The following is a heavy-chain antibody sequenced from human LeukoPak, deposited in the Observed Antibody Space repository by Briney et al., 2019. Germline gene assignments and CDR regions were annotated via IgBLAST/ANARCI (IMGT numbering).Heavy chain of an antibody. Sequence: RGSLRLSCAASGFTFSSYWMSWVRQAPGKGLEWVANIKQDGSEKYYVDSVKGRFTISRDNAKNSLYLQMNSLRAEDTAVYYCAREGIVVVPAAIPFDYWGQGTLVTVSS. D-gene: IGHD2-2*01. CDR3: AREGIVVVPAAIPFDY. J-gene: IGHJ4*02. CDR2: IKQDGSEK. V-gene: IGHV3-7*01. CDR1: GFTFSSYW.